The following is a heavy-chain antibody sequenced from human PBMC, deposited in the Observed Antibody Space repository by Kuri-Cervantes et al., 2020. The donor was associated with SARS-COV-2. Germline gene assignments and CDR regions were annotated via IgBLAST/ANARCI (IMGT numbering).Heavy chain of an antibody. J-gene: IGHJ6*02. V-gene: IGHV4-34*01. D-gene: IGHD6-13*01. CDR2: IYHSGST. CDR3: ARAGVAAAGQDYYYYYGMDV. CDR1: GGSFSGYY. Sequence: GSLRLSCAVYGGSFSGYYWSWIRQPPGKGLEWIGEIYHSGSTNYNPSLKSRVTISVDKSKNQFSLKLSSVTAADTAVYYCARAGVAAAGQDYYYYYGMDVWGQGTTVTVSS.